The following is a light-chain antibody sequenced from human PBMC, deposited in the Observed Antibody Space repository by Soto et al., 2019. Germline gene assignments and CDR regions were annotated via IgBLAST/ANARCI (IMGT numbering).Light chain of an antibody. Sequence: QSVLTQPAPVSGSPGQSITISCTGTSSDVGGYNFVSWYQQHPGKAPKLMIYDVNIRPSGISNRFSGSKSGNTASLTISGLQAEDEADYYCCSYASSSTRVIFGGGTKLTVL. CDR3: CSYASSSTRVI. V-gene: IGLV2-14*03. J-gene: IGLJ2*01. CDR2: DVN. CDR1: SSDVGGYNF.